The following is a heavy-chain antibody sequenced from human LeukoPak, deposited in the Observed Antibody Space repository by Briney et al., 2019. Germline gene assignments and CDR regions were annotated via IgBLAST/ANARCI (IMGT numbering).Heavy chain of an antibody. CDR3: ARVTIFGVDDAFDI. CDR2: ISSSSSYI. J-gene: IGHJ3*02. V-gene: IGHV3-21*01. CDR1: GFTFSSFS. Sequence: GSLRLSCAASGFTFSSFSMNWVRQAPGKGLEWVSSISSSSSYIYYADSLKGRFTISRDNAKNSLYLQMNSLTVEDTAVYYCARVTIFGVDDAFDIWGQGTMVTVSS. D-gene: IGHD3-3*01.